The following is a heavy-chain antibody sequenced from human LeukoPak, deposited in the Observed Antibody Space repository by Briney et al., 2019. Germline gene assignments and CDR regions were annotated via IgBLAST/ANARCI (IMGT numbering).Heavy chain of an antibody. D-gene: IGHD1-1*01. CDR3: ARDTTGTTEKDYDY. J-gene: IGHJ4*02. CDR2: ISYDGSNK. CDR1: GFTFSSYA. Sequence: PGGSLRLSCAASGFTFSSYAMSWVRQAPGKGLEWVAVISYDGSNKYYADSVKGRFTISRDNSKNTLYLQMNSLRAEDTAVYYCARDTTGTTEKDYDYWGQGTLVTVSS. V-gene: IGHV3-30-3*01.